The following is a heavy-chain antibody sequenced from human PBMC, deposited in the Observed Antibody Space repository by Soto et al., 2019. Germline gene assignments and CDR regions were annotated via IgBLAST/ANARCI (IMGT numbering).Heavy chain of an antibody. Sequence: EVQLLESGGGLVQPGGSLRLSCEGSGFTFISSAMNWVRQAPGKGLEWVSAVSGGGETTFYADSVKGRFTISRDNSKNTVPLQINSMGVDDTVLYYGARKVPGSTSLPIYWYVDLWGRGTLVTVSS. J-gene: IGHJ2*01. CDR2: VSGGGETT. V-gene: IGHV3-23*01. CDR3: ARKVPGSTSLPIYWYVDL. CDR1: GFTFISSA. D-gene: IGHD3-10*01.